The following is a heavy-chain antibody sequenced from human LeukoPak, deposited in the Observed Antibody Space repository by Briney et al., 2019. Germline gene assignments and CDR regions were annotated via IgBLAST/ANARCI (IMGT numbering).Heavy chain of an antibody. V-gene: IGHV1-24*01. D-gene: IGHD5-18*01. CDR1: GYTLTELS. CDR3: AKEDTWIQLWSKSFYFDC. Sequence: GASVKVSCKVSGYTLTELSMHWVRQAPGKGLEWMGGFDPEDGETIYAQKFQGRVTMTEDTSTDTAYMELSSLRSEDTAVYYCAKEDTWIQLWSKSFYFDCWGQGTLVTVSS. CDR2: FDPEDGET. J-gene: IGHJ4*02.